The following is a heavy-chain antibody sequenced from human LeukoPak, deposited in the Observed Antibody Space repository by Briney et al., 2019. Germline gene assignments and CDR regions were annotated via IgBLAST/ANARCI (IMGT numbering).Heavy chain of an antibody. Sequence: KSSETLSLTCTVSGGSISTYYWTWIRQPPGKGLEWIGYIYYSGSTSYNPSLKSRVTISLDTSKNQFSLRLSSVTAADTAVYYCARDPGGDNGYYFDYWGQGTLVTVSS. CDR1: GGSISTYY. CDR2: IYYSGST. D-gene: IGHD2-21*02. J-gene: IGHJ4*02. CDR3: ARDPGGDNGYYFDY. V-gene: IGHV4-59*01.